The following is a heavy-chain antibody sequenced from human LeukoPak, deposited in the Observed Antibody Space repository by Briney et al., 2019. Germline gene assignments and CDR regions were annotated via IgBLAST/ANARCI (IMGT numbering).Heavy chain of an antibody. V-gene: IGHV4-38-2*02. J-gene: IGHJ4*02. CDR2: IYHSGST. CDR3: ARDTRVSKSFDY. CDR1: GFTFSSYE. Sequence: GSLRLSCAASGFTFSSYEMNWVRQAPGKGLEWIGSIYHSGSTYYNPSLKSRVTISVDTSKNQFSLKLSSVTAADTAVYYCARDTRVSKSFDYWGQGTLVTVSS.